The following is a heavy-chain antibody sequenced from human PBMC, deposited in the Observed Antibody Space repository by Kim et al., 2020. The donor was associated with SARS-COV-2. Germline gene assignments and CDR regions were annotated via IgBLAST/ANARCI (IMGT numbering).Heavy chain of an antibody. J-gene: IGHJ4*02. CDR1: GFTFSSYW. D-gene: IGHD5-12*01. Sequence: GGSLRLSCAASGFTFSSYWMSWVRQAPGKGLEWVANIKQDGSEKYYVDSVKGRFTISRDNAKNSLYLQMNSLRAEDTAVYYCARESFDIVATMFSFCFDYWGQGTLVTVSS. CDR3: ARESFDIVATMFSFCFDY. V-gene: IGHV3-7*03. CDR2: IKQDGSEK.